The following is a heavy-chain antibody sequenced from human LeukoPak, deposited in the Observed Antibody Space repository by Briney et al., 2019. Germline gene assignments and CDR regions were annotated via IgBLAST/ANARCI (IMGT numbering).Heavy chain of an antibody. CDR2: ISGSDGST. CDR1: GFTFSSYA. J-gene: IGHJ4*02. CDR3: AKDLGYCSSTSCQFDY. V-gene: IGHV3-23*01. Sequence: GGSLRLSCAASGFTFSSYAMSWVRQAPGKGLEWVSAISGSDGSTYYADSVKGRYTISRDNSKNTLYLQMNSLRAEDTAVYYCAKDLGYCSSTSCQFDYWGQGTLVTVSS. D-gene: IGHD2-2*01.